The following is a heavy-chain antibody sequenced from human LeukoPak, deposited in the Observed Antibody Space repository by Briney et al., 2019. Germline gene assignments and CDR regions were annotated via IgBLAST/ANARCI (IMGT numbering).Heavy chain of an antibody. CDR3: AKRTSSRAFDY. Sequence: GGSLRLSCAVSGFSFSTYAMSWVRQAPGKGLEWVSAIASSGGGTYYTDSVRGRFTIFRDNSKNTLYLQMNSLRGEDTAVYYCAKRTSSRAFDYWGQGTLVTVSS. CDR1: GFSFSTYA. J-gene: IGHJ4*02. D-gene: IGHD6-13*01. V-gene: IGHV3-23*01. CDR2: IASSGGGT.